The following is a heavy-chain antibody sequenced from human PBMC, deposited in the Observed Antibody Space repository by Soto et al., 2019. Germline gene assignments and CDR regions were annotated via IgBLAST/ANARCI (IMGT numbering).Heavy chain of an antibody. D-gene: IGHD6-13*01. V-gene: IGHV4-31*03. CDR2: IYYSGST. CDR3: ASSIAAAGKRWFDP. Sequence: SETLSLTCTVSGGSISSGGYYWSWIRQHPGKGLEWIGYIYYSGSTYYNPSLKSRVTISVDTSKNQFSLKLSSVTAADTAVYYCASSIAAAGKRWFDPWGQGTLVTVSS. CDR1: GGSISSGGYY. J-gene: IGHJ5*02.